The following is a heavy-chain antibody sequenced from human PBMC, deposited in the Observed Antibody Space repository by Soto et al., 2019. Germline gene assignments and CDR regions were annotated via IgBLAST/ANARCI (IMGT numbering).Heavy chain of an antibody. CDR1: GFSLTTSGVG. D-gene: IGHD3-9*01. J-gene: IGHJ4*02. Sequence: QITLKESGPTLVKPTQPLTLTCTFSGFSLTTSGVGVGWIRQTPVRAPEWLALIYWDGDERYSPSLKSRLTSTKDASRNQVVLTLANMDPVDTATYYCVHRVLRTFYGLVTTTALYFDHWGQGALVTVFS. CDR2: IYWDGDE. CDR3: VHRVLRTFYGLVTTTALYFDH. V-gene: IGHV2-5*02.